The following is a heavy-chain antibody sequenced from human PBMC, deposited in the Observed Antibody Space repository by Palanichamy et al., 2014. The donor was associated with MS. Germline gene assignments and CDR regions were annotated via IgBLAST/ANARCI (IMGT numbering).Heavy chain of an antibody. CDR2: SSTI. J-gene: IGHJ4*02. D-gene: IGHD3-22*01. Sequence: SSTIYSADSVKGRFTISRDNAKNSLFLQMNSLRAEDTAVYYCARRAYSDSSRANFDSWGQGTLVTVSS. V-gene: IGHV3-48*01. CDR3: ARRAYSDSSRANFDS.